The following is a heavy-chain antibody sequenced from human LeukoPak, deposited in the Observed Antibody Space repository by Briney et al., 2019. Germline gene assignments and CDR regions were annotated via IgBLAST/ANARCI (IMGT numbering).Heavy chain of an antibody. D-gene: IGHD4-23*01. CDR1: GGSISSSSYY. J-gene: IGHJ5*02. Sequence: SETLSLTCTVSGGSISSSSYYWGWIRQPPGKGLEWIGSIYYSGSTYYNPSLKSRVTISVDTSKNQLSLKLSSVTAADTAVYYCARDRNYGGNSAGFDPWGQGTLVTVSS. CDR3: ARDRNYGGNSAGFDP. CDR2: IYYSGST. V-gene: IGHV4-39*07.